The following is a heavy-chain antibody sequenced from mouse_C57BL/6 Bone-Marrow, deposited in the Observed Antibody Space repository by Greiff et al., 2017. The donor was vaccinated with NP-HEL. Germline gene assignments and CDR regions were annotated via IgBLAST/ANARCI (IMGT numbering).Heavy chain of an antibody. J-gene: IGHJ1*03. V-gene: IGHV1-55*01. D-gene: IGHD1-1*01. CDR2: IYPGSGST. Sequence: QVQLQQPGAELVKPGASVKMSCKASGYTFTSYWITWVKQRPGQGLEWIGDIYPGSGSTNYNEKFKSKATLTVDTSSSTAYMQLSSLISEDSAVYYCARNYGSSYDDWYFDVWGKGTTVTVSS. CDR3: ARNYGSSYDDWYFDV. CDR1: GYTFTSYW.